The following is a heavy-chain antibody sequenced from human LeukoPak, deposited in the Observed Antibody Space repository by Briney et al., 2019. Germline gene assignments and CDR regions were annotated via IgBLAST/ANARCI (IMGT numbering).Heavy chain of an antibody. Sequence: KASETLSLTCAVYGGSFSGYYWSWIRQPPGKGLEWIGEINHSGSTNYNPSLKSRVTISVNTSKNQFSLKLSSVTAADTAVYYCARERSGWYTVDYWGQGTLVTVSS. V-gene: IGHV4-34*01. J-gene: IGHJ4*02. CDR2: INHSGST. CDR3: ARERSGWYTVDY. D-gene: IGHD6-19*01. CDR1: GGSFSGYY.